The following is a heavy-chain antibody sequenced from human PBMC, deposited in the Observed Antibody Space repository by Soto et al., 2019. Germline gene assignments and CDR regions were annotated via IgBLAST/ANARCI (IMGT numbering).Heavy chain of an antibody. D-gene: IGHD3-9*01. Sequence: QVQLVESGGGVVQPGRSLRLSCAASGFTFSSYGMHWVRQAPGKGLEWVAVISYDGSNKYYADSVKGPFTISRDNSKNTLYLQMNSLRAEDTAVYYCAKINDILTETYYYYMDVWGKGTTVTVSS. J-gene: IGHJ6*03. CDR1: GFTFSSYG. CDR3: AKINDILTETYYYYMDV. V-gene: IGHV3-30*18. CDR2: ISYDGSNK.